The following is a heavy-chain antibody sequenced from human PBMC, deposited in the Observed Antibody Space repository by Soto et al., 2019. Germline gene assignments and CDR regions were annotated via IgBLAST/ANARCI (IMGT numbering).Heavy chain of an antibody. CDR2: ISGSGGST. J-gene: IGHJ6*04. V-gene: IGHV3-23*01. Sequence: GGSLRLSCAASGFTFSSYAMSWVRQAPGKGLEWVSAISGSGGSTYYADSVKGRFTISRDNSKNTLYLQMNSLRAEDTAVYYCAKAIYYDFWSGYRDVWDKGTTVTVSS. CDR1: GFTFSSYA. D-gene: IGHD3-3*01. CDR3: AKAIYYDFWSGYRDV.